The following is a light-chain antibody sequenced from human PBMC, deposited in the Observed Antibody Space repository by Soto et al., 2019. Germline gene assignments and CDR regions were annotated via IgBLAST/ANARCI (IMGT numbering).Light chain of an antibody. Sequence: QSVLTQPPSASGTLGQRVTISCSGSRSNIGTNTVNWYQQLPGTAPKLLIYSYTQRPSGVPDRFSGSKSGTSASLAITGLQSEDEAKYYCAAWDDSLNGVVFGGGTKLTVL. V-gene: IGLV1-44*01. CDR3: AAWDDSLNGVV. CDR1: RSNIGTNT. CDR2: SYT. J-gene: IGLJ2*01.